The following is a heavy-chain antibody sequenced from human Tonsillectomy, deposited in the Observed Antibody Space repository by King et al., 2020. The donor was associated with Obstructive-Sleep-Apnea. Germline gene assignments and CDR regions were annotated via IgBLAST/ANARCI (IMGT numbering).Heavy chain of an antibody. J-gene: IGHJ4*02. Sequence: QLQESGPGLVKPSETLSLTCTVSGGSLSSSSYYLGWIRQPPGKGLEWMGGIYYSGCTYSNPSPKSRVTISVDTSKNQFSPKLSSVTAADTAVYYCARHITMVRGVTGFDYWGQGTLVTVSS. CDR2: IYYSGCT. V-gene: IGHV4-39*01. CDR1: GGSLSSSSYY. D-gene: IGHD3-10*01. CDR3: ARHITMVRGVTGFDY.